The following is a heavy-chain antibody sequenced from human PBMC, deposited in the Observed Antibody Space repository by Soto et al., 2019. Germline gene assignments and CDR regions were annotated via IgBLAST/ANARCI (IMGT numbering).Heavy chain of an antibody. CDR3: VKDISYYYYYGMDV. V-gene: IGHV3-9*01. CDR1: GFTFDDYA. CDR2: ISWNSGSI. Sequence: GGSLRLSCAASGFTFDDYAMHWVRQAPGKGLEWVSGISWNSGSIGYADSVKGRFTISRDNAKNSLYLQMNSLRAEDTALYYCVKDISYYYYYGMDVWGQGTTVTVSS. J-gene: IGHJ6*02.